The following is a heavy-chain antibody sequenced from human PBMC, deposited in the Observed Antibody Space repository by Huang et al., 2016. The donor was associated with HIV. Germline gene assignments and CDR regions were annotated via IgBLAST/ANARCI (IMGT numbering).Heavy chain of an antibody. Sequence: QLQLQESGPGLVKPSETLSLTCTVSGGSIRSDNYYWGWIRQPPGKGLEWIGSIDYTGRTYYNPSLKRRVTRTVDTSKNHFSLRMRSVTAADTAVYYCARLPGSITMIRGVITDPYWGQGTLVTVSS. D-gene: IGHD3-10*01. CDR1: GGSIRSDNYY. J-gene: IGHJ4*02. V-gene: IGHV4-39*02. CDR3: ARLPGSITMIRGVITDPY. CDR2: IDYTGRT.